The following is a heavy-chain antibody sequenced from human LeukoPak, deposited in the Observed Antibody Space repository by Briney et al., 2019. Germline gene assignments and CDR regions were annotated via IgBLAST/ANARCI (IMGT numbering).Heavy chain of an antibody. CDR1: GGSISSYY. V-gene: IGHV4-4*07. CDR3: ARAGYSSSWMAGYYFDY. J-gene: IGHJ4*02. CDR2: IYTSGST. Sequence: SETLSLTCTVSGGSISSYYWSWIRQPAGKGLEWIGRIYTSGSTNYNPSLKSRVTMSVDTSKNQFSLKLSSVTAADTAVYYCARAGYSSSWMAGYYFDYWGQGTLVTVSS. D-gene: IGHD6-13*01.